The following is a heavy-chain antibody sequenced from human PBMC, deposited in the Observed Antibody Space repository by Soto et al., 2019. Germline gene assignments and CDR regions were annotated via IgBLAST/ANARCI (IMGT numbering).Heavy chain of an antibody. V-gene: IGHV3-49*03. CDR3: TRESPIAAATLFDY. Sequence: GGSLRLSCTASGFTFGDYAMSWFRQAPGKGLEWVGFIRSKAYGGTTEYAASVKGRFTISRDDSKSIAYLQMNSLKTEDTAVYYCTRESPIAAATLFDYWGQGTLVTVSS. CDR1: GFTFGDYA. CDR2: IRSKAYGGTT. J-gene: IGHJ4*02. D-gene: IGHD6-13*01.